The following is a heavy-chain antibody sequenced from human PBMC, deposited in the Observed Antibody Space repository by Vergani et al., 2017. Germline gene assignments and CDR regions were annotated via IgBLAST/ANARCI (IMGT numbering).Heavy chain of an antibody. CDR3: ARGFPXVTIFGVAPGWFDP. V-gene: IGHV4-34*01. J-gene: IGHJ5*02. Sequence: QVQLQQWGAGLLKPSETLSLTCAVYGGSFSGYYWSWIRQPPGKGLEWIGEINHSGSTNYNPSLKSRVTISVDTSKNQFSLKLSSVTAADTAVYYCARGFPXVTIFGVAPGWFDPWGQGTLVTVSS. CDR2: INHSGST. CDR1: GGSFSGYY. D-gene: IGHD3-3*01.